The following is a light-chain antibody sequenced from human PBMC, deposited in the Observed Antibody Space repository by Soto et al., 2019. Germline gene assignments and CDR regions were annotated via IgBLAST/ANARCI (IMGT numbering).Light chain of an antibody. Sequence: SHELTQPPSVSVAPGKTARITCGGNKIGSKSVHWYQQKPGQAPVPVIYYDSDRPSGIPERFSGSNSGNTATLTTSRVEAGDEADYYCQVWDSSSDHPGVFGGGTKVTVL. J-gene: IGLJ2*01. CDR1: KIGSKS. CDR3: QVWDSSSDHPGV. V-gene: IGLV3-21*04. CDR2: YDS.